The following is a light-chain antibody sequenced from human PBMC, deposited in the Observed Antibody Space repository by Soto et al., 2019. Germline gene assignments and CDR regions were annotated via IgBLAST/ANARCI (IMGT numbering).Light chain of an antibody. CDR2: GAS. Sequence: EIVLPLSPGTLSLYPGERATLSCRASQSVSSSYLAWYQQKPGHAPRLLIYGASSRATGIPDRFSGSGSGTDFTLTISRLEPEDFAVYYWQQYGSSPPYTFGQRTKLEIK. J-gene: IGKJ2*01. V-gene: IGKV3-20*01. CDR3: QQYGSSPPYT. CDR1: QSVSSSY.